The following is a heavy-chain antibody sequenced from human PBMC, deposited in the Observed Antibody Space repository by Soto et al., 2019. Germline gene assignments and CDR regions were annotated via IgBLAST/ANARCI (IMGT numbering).Heavy chain of an antibody. D-gene: IGHD6-19*01. Sequence: GGSLRLSCAASGFTVSSNYMSWVRQAPGKGLEWVAVISYDGSNKYYADSVKGRFTISRDNSKNTLYLQMNSLRAEDTAVYYCARVKLEYSSGWNYFDYWGQGTLVTVSS. CDR3: ARVKLEYSSGWNYFDY. CDR2: ISYDGSNK. J-gene: IGHJ4*02. CDR1: GFTVSSNY. V-gene: IGHV3-30-3*01.